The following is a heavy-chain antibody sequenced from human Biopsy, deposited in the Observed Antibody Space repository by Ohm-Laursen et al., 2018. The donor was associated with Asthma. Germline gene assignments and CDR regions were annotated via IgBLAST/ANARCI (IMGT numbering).Heavy chain of an antibody. CDR1: GFTFADYG. D-gene: IGHD2-21*01. CDR3: AKATLGDIGKDY. V-gene: IGHV3-9*01. CDR2: ISWNSGSI. Sequence: SLRLSCSAVGFTFADYGVHWVRQAPGKGLEWVSGISWNSGSIGYADSVKGRFTISRDNAKNSLYLQMNSLRVEDTALYYCAKATLGDIGKDYWGQGTLVTVSS. J-gene: IGHJ4*02.